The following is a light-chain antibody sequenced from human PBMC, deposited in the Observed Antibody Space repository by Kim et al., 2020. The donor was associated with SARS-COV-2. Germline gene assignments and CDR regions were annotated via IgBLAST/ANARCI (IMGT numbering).Light chain of an antibody. CDR1: NIGSKS. J-gene: IGLJ3*02. CDR2: YDS. Sequence: VAPGKTARITCGGNNIGSKSVHWYQQNPGQAPVLVIFYDSDRPSGIPERFSGSNSGNTATLTISRVEAGDEADYYCQVWGSSNNWVFGGGTQLTVL. V-gene: IGLV3-21*04. CDR3: QVWGSSNNWV.